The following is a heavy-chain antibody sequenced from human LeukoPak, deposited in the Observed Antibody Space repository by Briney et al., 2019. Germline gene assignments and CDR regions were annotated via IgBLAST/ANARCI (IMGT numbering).Heavy chain of an antibody. CDR3: VRALYNSGQFDP. Sequence: GGSLRLSCAASGFTFRKFDMHWVRQATGKGLEWVSGISSSGDTFYQDSVEGRFTISRENGENSLFLQLNSLRTGDTAVYYCVRALYNSGQFDPWGQGTLVTVSS. CDR2: ISSSGDT. J-gene: IGHJ5*02. V-gene: IGHV3-13*04. CDR1: GFTFRKFD. D-gene: IGHD5-12*01.